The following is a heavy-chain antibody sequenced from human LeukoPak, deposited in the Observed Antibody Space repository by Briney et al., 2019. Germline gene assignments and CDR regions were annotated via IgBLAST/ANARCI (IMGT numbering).Heavy chain of an antibody. Sequence: ASVKVSCKASGGTFSSYAISWVRQAPGQGLEWMGGLIPIFGTANYAQKFQGRVTITADESTSTAYMELSSLRSEDTAVYYCARAGTMVRGVIAYYYYGMDVWGQGTTVTVSS. J-gene: IGHJ6*02. CDR3: ARAGTMVRGVIAYYYYGMDV. CDR2: LIPIFGTA. D-gene: IGHD3-10*01. V-gene: IGHV1-69*13. CDR1: GGTFSSYA.